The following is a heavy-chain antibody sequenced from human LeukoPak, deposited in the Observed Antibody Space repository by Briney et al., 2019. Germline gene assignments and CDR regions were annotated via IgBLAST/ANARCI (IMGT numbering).Heavy chain of an antibody. J-gene: IGHJ4*02. CDR2: ISWNSGSI. CDR1: GFTFDDYA. D-gene: IGHD2-2*02. CDR3: AKAQDIVVVPAAIDFDY. Sequence: GGSLRLSCAASGFTFDDYAMHWVRQAPGKGLEWVSCISWNSGSIGYADSVKGRFTISRDNAKNSLYLQMNSLRAEDTALYYCAKAQDIVVVPAAIDFDYWGQGTLVTVSS. V-gene: IGHV3-9*01.